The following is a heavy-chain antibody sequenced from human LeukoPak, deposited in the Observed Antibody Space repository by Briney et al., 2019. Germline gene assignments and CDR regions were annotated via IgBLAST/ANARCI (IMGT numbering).Heavy chain of an antibody. Sequence: ASVEVSCKASGYTFTGYYMHWVRQAPGQGLEWMGWINPNSGGTNYAQKFQGRVTMTRDTSISTAYMELSRLRSDDTAVYYCAREGIVVPAAMGGIDYWGQGTLVTVSS. CDR2: INPNSGGT. CDR3: AREGIVVPAAMGGIDY. CDR1: GYTFTGYY. V-gene: IGHV1-2*02. J-gene: IGHJ4*02. D-gene: IGHD2-2*01.